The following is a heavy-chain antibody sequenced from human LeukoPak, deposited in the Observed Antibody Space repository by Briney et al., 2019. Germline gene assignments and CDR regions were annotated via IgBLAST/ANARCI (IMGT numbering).Heavy chain of an antibody. CDR3: AREHIGSGYYFDY. CDR2: IIPIFGTA. J-gene: IGHJ4*02. Sequence: SVKLSCKASGGTFSSYAISWVRHAPRQPLEWMGGIIPIFGTANYAQKIQGRVTITADKSTSTAYMEMGSLRSEDTAVYYCAREHIGSGYYFDYWGQGTLVTVSS. V-gene: IGHV1-69*06. CDR1: GGTFSSYA. D-gene: IGHD1-26*01.